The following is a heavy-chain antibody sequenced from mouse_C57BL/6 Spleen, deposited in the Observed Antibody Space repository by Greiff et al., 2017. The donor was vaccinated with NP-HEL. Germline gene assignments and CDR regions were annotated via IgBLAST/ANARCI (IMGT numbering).Heavy chain of an antibody. CDR1: GFTFSDYY. D-gene: IGHD2-10*02. J-gene: IGHJ1*03. V-gene: IGHV5-16*01. CDR3: ARAPSNPYWYFDV. CDR2: INYDGSST. Sequence: EVMLVESEGGLVQPGSSMKLSCTASGFTFSDYYMAWVRQVPEKGLEWVANINYDGSSTYYLDSLKSRFIISRDNAKNILYLQMSSLKSEDTATYYCARAPSNPYWYFDVWGTGTTVTVSS.